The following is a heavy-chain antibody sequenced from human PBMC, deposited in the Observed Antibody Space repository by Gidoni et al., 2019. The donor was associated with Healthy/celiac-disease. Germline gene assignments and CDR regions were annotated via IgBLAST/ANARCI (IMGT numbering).Heavy chain of an antibody. J-gene: IGHJ4*02. CDR1: GFTVSSNY. CDR3: AREEGYYGDYLGY. V-gene: IGHV3-53*01. Sequence: EVQLVESGGGLIQPGGSLRLSCAASGFTVSSNYMSWVRQAPGKGLGWVSVIYSGGSTYYADSVKGRFTISRDNSKNTLYLQMNSLRAEDTAVYYCAREEGYYGDYLGYWGQGTLVTVSS. CDR2: IYSGGST. D-gene: IGHD4-17*01.